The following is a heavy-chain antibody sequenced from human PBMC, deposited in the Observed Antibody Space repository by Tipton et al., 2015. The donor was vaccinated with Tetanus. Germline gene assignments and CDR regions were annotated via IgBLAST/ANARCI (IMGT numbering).Heavy chain of an antibody. J-gene: IGHJ6*02. CDR2: IYFEGST. D-gene: IGHD3-10*01. Sequence: TLSLTCAVSGGSISDKKYYWGWIRQPPGKGLEWIASIYFEGSTYYSPSLKSRVTISVDTSKNRVSLKLNSVTAADTAVYYCARGDYYGSGTYDVWGQGTTVTVPS. CDR1: GGSISDKKYY. V-gene: IGHV4-39*07. CDR3: ARGDYYGSGTYDV.